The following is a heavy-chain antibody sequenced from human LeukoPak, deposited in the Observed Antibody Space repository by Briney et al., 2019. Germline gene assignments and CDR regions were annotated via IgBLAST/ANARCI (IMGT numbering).Heavy chain of an antibody. CDR2: ISGSGGTT. J-gene: IGHJ4*02. D-gene: IGHD1-26*01. V-gene: IGHV3-23*01. CDR3: SKHHVGAPRE. CDR1: GFTFSNYA. Sequence: GGSLRLSCAASGFTFSNYAMNWVRQAPGKGLEWVSAISGSGGTTYYADSVKGRFTISRDNSKNTLYLQMNSLRAEDTALYYCSKHHVGAPREWGQGTLVTVSS.